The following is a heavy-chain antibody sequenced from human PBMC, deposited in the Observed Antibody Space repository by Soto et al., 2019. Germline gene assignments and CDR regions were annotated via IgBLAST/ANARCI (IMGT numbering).Heavy chain of an antibody. D-gene: IGHD3-16*01. CDR3: ARASTLGYNWFDP. V-gene: IGHV4-30-2*01. J-gene: IGHJ5*02. CDR2: IYHSGST. Sequence: SETLSLTCAVSGGSISSGGYSWSWIRQPPGKGLEWIGYIYHSGSTYYNPSLKSRVTISVDRSKNQFSLKLSSVTAADTAAYYCARASTLGYNWFDPWGQGTLVTVS. CDR1: GGSISSGGYS.